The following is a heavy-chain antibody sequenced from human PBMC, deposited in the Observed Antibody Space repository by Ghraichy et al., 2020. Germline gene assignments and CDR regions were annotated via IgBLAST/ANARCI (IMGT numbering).Heavy chain of an antibody. D-gene: IGHD2-2*01. CDR2: IYHSGST. J-gene: IGHJ5*02. CDR1: GGSISSGGYS. V-gene: IGHV4-30-2*01. CDR3: ARGGGYCSSTSCYGDEVWFDP. Sequence: SETLSLTCAVSGGSISSGGYSWSWIRQPPGKGLEWIGYIYHSGSTYYNPSLKSRVTISVDRSKNQFSLKLSSVTAADTAVYYGARGGGYCSSTSCYGDEVWFDPWGQGTLVTVSS.